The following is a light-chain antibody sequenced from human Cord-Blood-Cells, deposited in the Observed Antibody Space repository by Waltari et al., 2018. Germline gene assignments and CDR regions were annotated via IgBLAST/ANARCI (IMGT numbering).Light chain of an antibody. J-gene: IGKJ4*01. CDR1: QCISSY. V-gene: IGKV1D-43*01. CDR3: KQYYSTLT. CDR2: YAS. Sequence: AIRMTQSPFSLSSSVVARVLITCCASQCISSYLAWYQPKPATAPTLIIYYASSLQSGVPSRFSGSGSGKDYTLTISSLQPEDFATYYCKQYYSTLTFGGGTKVEIK.